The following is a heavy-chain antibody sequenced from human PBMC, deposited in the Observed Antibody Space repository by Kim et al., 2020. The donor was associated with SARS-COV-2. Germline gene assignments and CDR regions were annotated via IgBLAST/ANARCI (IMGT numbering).Heavy chain of an antibody. J-gene: IGHJ3*02. D-gene: IGHD3-10*01. Sequence: GGSLRLSCAASGFTFDDYAMHWVRQAPGKGLEWVSVISWNSGSIGYADSVKVRFTISRDNAKNSLYLQMNSLRAEDTALYYCAKGVLWFGGDAFYIWGQGTMVTVSS. CDR1: GFTFDDYA. CDR3: AKGVLWFGGDAFYI. CDR2: ISWNSGSI. V-gene: IGHV3-9*01.